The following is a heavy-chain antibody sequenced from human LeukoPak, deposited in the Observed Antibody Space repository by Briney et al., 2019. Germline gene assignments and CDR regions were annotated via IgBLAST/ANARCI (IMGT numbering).Heavy chain of an antibody. CDR3: ARDSSSWYYFDY. V-gene: IGHV3-21*05. CDR2: ISSSSSYI. J-gene: IGHJ4*02. D-gene: IGHD6-13*01. Sequence: GGSLRLSCAASGFTFSSYEMNWVRQAPGKGLEWVSYISSSSSYIYYADSVKGRFTISRDNAKNSLYLQMNSLRAEDTAVYYCARDSSSWYYFDYWGQGTLVTVSS. CDR1: GFTFSSYE.